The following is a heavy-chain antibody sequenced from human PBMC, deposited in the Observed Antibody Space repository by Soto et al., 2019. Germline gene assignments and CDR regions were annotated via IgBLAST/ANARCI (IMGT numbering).Heavy chain of an antibody. CDR3: ASPVVPAAMGKKNYYYGMDV. Sequence: QVQLVQSGAEVKKPGSSVKVSCKASGGTFSSYAISWVRQAPGQGLEWMGGIIPIFGTANYAQKFQGRVTITADKSTGTAYMELSSLRSEDTAVYYCASPVVPAAMGKKNYYYGMDVWGQGTTVTVSS. CDR2: IIPIFGTA. D-gene: IGHD2-2*01. CDR1: GGTFSSYA. J-gene: IGHJ6*02. V-gene: IGHV1-69*06.